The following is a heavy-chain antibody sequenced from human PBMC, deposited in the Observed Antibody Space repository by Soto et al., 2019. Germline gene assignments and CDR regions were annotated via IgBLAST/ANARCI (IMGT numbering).Heavy chain of an antibody. CDR2: IYYSGST. D-gene: IGHD3-22*01. CDR3: ARAKGSSGHYPALFDY. CDR1: GGSSSSGGYY. J-gene: IGHJ4*02. Sequence: SETLSLTCTVSGGSSSSGGYYRSWIRQHPGKGLEWIGYIYYSGSTYYNPSLKSRVTISVDTSKNQFPLKLSSVTAADTAVYYCARAKGSSGHYPALFDYWGQGTLVTVSS. V-gene: IGHV4-31*03.